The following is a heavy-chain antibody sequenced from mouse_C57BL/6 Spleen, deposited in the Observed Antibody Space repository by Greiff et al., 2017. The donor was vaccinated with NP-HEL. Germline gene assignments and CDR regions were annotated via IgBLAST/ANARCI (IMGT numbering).Heavy chain of an antibody. Sequence: QVQLQQPGAELVKPGASVKLPCKASGYTFTSYWMHWVKQRPGQGLEWIGMIHPNSGSTNYNEKFKSKATLTVDKSSSTAYMQLSSLTSEDSAVYYCAREGIYYYGMDYWGQGTSVTVSS. CDR3: AREGIYYYGMDY. CDR1: GYTFTSYW. CDR2: IHPNSGST. V-gene: IGHV1-64*01. J-gene: IGHJ4*01.